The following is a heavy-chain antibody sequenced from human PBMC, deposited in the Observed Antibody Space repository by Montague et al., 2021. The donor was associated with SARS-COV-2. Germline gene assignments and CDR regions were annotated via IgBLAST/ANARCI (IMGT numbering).Heavy chain of an antibody. CDR3: ASGWTLFD. V-gene: IGHV6-1*01. CDR2: THHRSEWHT. Sequence: CAISGDSVARPAGASKWHTPSLSTRLELVGRTHHRSEWHTDYAVSVEGRLAIDADTSKNQFSLQLHSVTPEDSAVYYCASGWTLFDWGQGTLVAVSS. D-gene: IGHD6-19*01. CDR1: GDSVARPAGA. J-gene: IGHJ4*02.